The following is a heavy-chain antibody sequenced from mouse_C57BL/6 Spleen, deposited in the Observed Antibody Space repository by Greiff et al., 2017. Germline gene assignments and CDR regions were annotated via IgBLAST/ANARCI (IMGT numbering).Heavy chain of an antibody. J-gene: IGHJ2*01. V-gene: IGHV1-62-2*01. CDR1: GYTFTEYT. CDR3: ARHEDGELGEDYFDY. Sequence: VQLQQPGAELVKPGASVKLSCKASGYTFTEYTIHWVKQRSGQGLEWIGWFYPGSGSIKYNEKFKDKATLTADKSSSTVYMELSRLTSEDSAGYFCARHEDGELGEDYFDYWGQGTTLTVSS. D-gene: IGHD4-1*01. CDR2: FYPGSGSI.